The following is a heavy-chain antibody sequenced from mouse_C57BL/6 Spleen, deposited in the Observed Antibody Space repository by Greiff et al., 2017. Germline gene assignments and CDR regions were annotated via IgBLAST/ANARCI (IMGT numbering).Heavy chain of an antibody. CDR1: GYAFSSSW. V-gene: IGHV1-82*01. D-gene: IGHD1-1*01. CDR2: IYSGDRDT. J-gene: IGHJ1*03. Sequence: VKLMESGPELVKPGASVKISCKASGYAFSSSWMNWVKQRPGKGLEWIGRIYSGDRDTNYNGKFKGQATLTADKSSSTAYMQLSSLTSEYSAVYFCVGGSSYWYFDVGGTGTTVTVSS. CDR3: VGGSSYWYFDV.